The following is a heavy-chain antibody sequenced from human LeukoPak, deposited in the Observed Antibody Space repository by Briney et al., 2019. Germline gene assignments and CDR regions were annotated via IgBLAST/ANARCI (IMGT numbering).Heavy chain of an antibody. CDR2: IHPGDSNT. J-gene: IGHJ6*02. V-gene: IGHV5-51*01. D-gene: IGHD3-9*01. CDR1: GYSFTSYW. Sequence: GEALKISCKGSGYSFTSYWISWVRQMPGKGPEWMGIIHPGDSNTRYSLSFQGQVTISADKSISTAYLHWRSLQASDTAMYCFARQPPGRYGKDVWGQGKMVIVS. CDR3: ARQPPGRYGKDV.